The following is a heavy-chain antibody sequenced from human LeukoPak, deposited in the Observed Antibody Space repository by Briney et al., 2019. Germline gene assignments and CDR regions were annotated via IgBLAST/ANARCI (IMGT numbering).Heavy chain of an antibody. CDR1: GYSFTSYW. J-gene: IGHJ6*02. Sequence: GESLKISCKGSGYSFTSYWIGWVRQMPGKGLEWMGIIYPGDSDTRYSPSFQGQVTISADKSISTAYLQWSSLKASDTAMYYCARLGGAAAGTQVKYYYYYYGMDVWGQGTTVTVSS. V-gene: IGHV5-51*01. D-gene: IGHD6-13*01. CDR3: ARLGGAAAGTQVKYYYYYYGMDV. CDR2: IYPGDSDT.